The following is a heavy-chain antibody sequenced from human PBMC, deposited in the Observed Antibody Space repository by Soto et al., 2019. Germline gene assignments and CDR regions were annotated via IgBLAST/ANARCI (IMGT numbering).Heavy chain of an antibody. CDR3: ARVTSGLSLFDY. V-gene: IGHV4-4*02. J-gene: IGHJ4*02. Sequence: PXATLSLTFAVSGGSVSSRNLWSWLRQPPGKGLEWVGEIFHSGSTNYNPSLKSRVTISLDMPNNQFSLKLNSVTAADTAVYYCARVTSGLSLFDYWGQGTLVTVSS. D-gene: IGHD6-19*01. CDR2: IFHSGST. CDR1: GGSVSSRNL.